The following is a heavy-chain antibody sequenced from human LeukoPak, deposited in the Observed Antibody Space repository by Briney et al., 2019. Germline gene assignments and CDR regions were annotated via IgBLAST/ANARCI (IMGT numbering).Heavy chain of an antibody. CDR2: IIPKFNVA. Sequence: SVKVSCKTTGDNFSTYVITWVRQAPGLGLEWMGRIIPKFNVANSAQKFKDRVTITADKSTHTAYMELSSLTSDDTAVYYCTREGVYSPDPSSYHRRPFDLWGKGTVVIVSS. J-gene: IGHJ3*01. D-gene: IGHD2-21*01. CDR1: GDNFSTYV. V-gene: IGHV1-69*04. CDR3: TREGVYSPDPSSYHRRPFDL.